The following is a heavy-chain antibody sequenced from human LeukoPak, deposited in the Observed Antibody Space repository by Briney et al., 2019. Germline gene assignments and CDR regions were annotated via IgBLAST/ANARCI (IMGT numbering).Heavy chain of an antibody. D-gene: IGHD3-22*01. CDR1: GFTVGNNY. CDR2: ISYDGGNK. V-gene: IGHV3-30*03. J-gene: IGHJ4*02. CDR3: ARMYGEADYYDSSGFDY. Sequence: PGGSLRLSCAASGFTVGNNYMNWVRQAPGKGLEWVAVISYDGGNKYYADSVKGRFTISRDNSKNTLYLQMNSLRAEDTAVYYCARMYGEADYYDSSGFDYWGQGTLVTVSS.